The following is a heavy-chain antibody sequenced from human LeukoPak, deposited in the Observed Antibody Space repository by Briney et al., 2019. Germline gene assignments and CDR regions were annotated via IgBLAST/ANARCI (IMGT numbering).Heavy chain of an antibody. J-gene: IGHJ3*02. CDR1: GGSISSYY. CDR2: IYYSGST. D-gene: IGHD1-26*01. CDR3: ARHSRSIVGATFAFDI. V-gene: IGHV4-39*01. Sequence: PSETLSLTCTVSGGSISSYYWGWIRQPPGKGLEWIGSIYYSGSTYYNPSLKSRVTISVDTSKNQFSLKLSSVTAADTAVYYCARHSRSIVGATFAFDIWGQGTMVTVSS.